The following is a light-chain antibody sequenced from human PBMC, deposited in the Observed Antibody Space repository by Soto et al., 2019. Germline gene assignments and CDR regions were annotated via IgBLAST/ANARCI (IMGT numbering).Light chain of an antibody. J-gene: IGLJ2*01. CDR2: EVD. CDR3: SSYGGSNNLV. V-gene: IGLV2-8*01. CDR1: YNY. Sequence: QSALTQPPSASGSPGQSVTISCTGYNYVSWYQQHPGKAPKLMIYEVDKRPSGVPDRFSGSKSGNTASLTVSGLQAEDEADYYCSSYGGSNNLVFGGGTQLTVL.